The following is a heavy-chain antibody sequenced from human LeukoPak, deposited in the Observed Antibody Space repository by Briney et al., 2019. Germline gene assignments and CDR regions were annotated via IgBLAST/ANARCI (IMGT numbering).Heavy chain of an antibody. CDR1: GGTFSSYT. CDR3: ARASPYYDFWSGYFHYYYYMDV. Sequence: SVKVSCKASGGTFSSYTISWVRQAPGQGLEWMGRIIPILGIANYAQKFQGRVTITADKSTSTAYMELSSLRSEDTAVYYCARASPYYDFWSGYFHYYYYMDVWGKGTTVTVSS. J-gene: IGHJ6*03. CDR2: IIPILGIA. D-gene: IGHD3-3*01. V-gene: IGHV1-69*02.